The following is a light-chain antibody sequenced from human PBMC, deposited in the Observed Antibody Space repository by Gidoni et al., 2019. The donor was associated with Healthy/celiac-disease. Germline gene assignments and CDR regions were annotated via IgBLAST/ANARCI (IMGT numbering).Light chain of an antibody. CDR3: CSYAGSSSSYV. CDR2: EGS. CDR1: SSDVGSYNL. J-gene: IGLJ1*01. Sequence: QSALTQPDSVSGSPGQSITISCTGTSSDVGSYNLVSWYQQHPGKAPKLMIYEGSKRPSGVSNRFSGSKSGNTASLTISGLQAEDEADYYCCSYAGSSSSYVFGTGTKVTVL. V-gene: IGLV2-23*01.